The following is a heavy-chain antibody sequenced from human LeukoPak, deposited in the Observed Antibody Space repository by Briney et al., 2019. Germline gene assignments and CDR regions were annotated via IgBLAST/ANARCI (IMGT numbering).Heavy chain of an antibody. CDR2: IHYSGST. J-gene: IGHJ3*01. Sequence: SETLSLTCSVSGGSISTSSYYWGWLRQPPGMGLEWIATIHYSGSTNYSPSLESRVTMSIDTSKNQFSLRLRSVTAADTAVYYCAKHESLIAFDVWGQGTMVTVSS. CDR3: AKHESLIAFDV. CDR1: GGSISTSSYY. V-gene: IGHV4-39*01.